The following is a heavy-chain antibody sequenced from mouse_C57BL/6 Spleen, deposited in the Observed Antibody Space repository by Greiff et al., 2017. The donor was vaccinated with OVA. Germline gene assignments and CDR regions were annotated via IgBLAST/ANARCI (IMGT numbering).Heavy chain of an antibody. V-gene: IGHV8-8*01. J-gene: IGHJ2*01. D-gene: IGHD1-1*01. CDR1: GFSLSTFGVL. CDR3: ARLYGSSYYFDY. Sequence: QVTLKESGPGILQPSQPLILTCSFSGFSLSTFGVLLVLIHHPSGNDVELLAHIWWDDDKYYNPALKSRLTISKDTSKNQGFLKIANVDTADTATYYCARLYGSSYYFDYWGQGTTLTVSS. CDR2: IWWDDDK.